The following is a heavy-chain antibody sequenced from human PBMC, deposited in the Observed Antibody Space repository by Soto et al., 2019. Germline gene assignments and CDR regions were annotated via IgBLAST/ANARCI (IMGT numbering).Heavy chain of an antibody. J-gene: IGHJ3*02. Sequence: SVKVSCKASGFTFTSSAMQWVRQARGQRLEWIGWIVVGSGNTNYAQKFQERVTITRDMSTSTAYMELSSLRSEDTAVYYCAAGGYYDSSGYYPYAFDIWGQGTMVTVSS. CDR1: GFTFTSSA. V-gene: IGHV1-58*02. D-gene: IGHD3-22*01. CDR2: IVVGSGNT. CDR3: AAGGYYDSSGYYPYAFDI.